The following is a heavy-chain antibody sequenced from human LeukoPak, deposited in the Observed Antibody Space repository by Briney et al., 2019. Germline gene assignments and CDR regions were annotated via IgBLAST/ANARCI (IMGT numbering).Heavy chain of an antibody. V-gene: IGHV4-4*02. CDR3: ARREGYKRLYFDY. CDR2: VYQSGST. J-gene: IGHJ4*02. Sequence: PSESLSLTCAVSGCSIGSSNWWSWVRQPPGKGLEWIGEVYQSGSTNYNPSLKNRVTISVDKSKNQFSLNLSSVTAADTAVYYCARREGYKRLYFDYWGQGTLVTVSS. CDR1: GCSIGSSNW. D-gene: IGHD5-24*01.